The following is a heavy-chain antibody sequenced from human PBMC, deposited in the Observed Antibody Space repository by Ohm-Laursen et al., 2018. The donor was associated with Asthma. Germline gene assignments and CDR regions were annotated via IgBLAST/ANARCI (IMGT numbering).Heavy chain of an antibody. V-gene: IGHV3-30-3*01. CDR1: GFTFRSYA. D-gene: IGHD2-21*01. Sequence: SLRLSCTASGFTFRSYAMHWVRQAPGKGLEWVAVGGSYYDGGLKYYADSVNGRFTVSRDDSKNTLYLQMNSLRPDDTAVYYCARDVMDWYLPAFGFWGQGTLVTVSS. J-gene: IGHJ4*02. CDR3: ARDVMDWYLPAFGF. CDR2: GGSYYDGGLK.